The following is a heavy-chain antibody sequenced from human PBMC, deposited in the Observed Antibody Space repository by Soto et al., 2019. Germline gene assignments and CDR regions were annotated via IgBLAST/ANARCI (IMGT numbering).Heavy chain of an antibody. CDR3: ARELRFLGARDYYYMDV. V-gene: IGHV4-31*03. CDR1: GGSISSGGYY. Sequence: PSETLSLTCTVSGGSISSGGYYWSWIRQHPGKGLEWIGYIYYSGSTYYNPSLKSRVTISVDTSKNQFSLKLSSVTAADTAVYYCARELRFLGARDYYYMDVWGKGTTVTVSS. CDR2: IYYSGST. J-gene: IGHJ6*03. D-gene: IGHD3-3*01.